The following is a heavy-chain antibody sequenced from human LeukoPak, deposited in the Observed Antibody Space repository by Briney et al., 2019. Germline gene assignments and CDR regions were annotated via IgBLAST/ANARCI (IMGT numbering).Heavy chain of an antibody. CDR2: INPNSGGT. J-gene: IGHJ2*01. Sequence: ASVKVSCKASGYTFTGYYMHWVRQAPGQGLEWMGWINPNSGGTNYAQKLQGRVTMTRDTSISTAYMELSRLRSDDTAIFYCARDWSSGGSGWYKDVVGDRDWYFDLWGRGTLVTVSS. CDR1: GYTFTGYY. CDR3: ARDWSSGGSGWYKDVVGDRDWYFDL. D-gene: IGHD6-19*01. V-gene: IGHV1-2*02.